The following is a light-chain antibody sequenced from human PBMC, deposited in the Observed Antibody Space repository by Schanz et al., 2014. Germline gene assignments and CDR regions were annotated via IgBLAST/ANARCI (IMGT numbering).Light chain of an antibody. CDR2: GAS. CDR1: QSVASSY. V-gene: IGKV3-20*01. J-gene: IGKJ1*01. CDR3: QQFIDVPWT. Sequence: EIVLTQSPGTLSLSPGERATLSCRASQSVASSYLAWYQQKPGQAPRLLIYGASSRATGIPDRFSGSGSGTVFTLTITRLEPEDFAVFYCQQFIDVPWTFGQGTKVEVK.